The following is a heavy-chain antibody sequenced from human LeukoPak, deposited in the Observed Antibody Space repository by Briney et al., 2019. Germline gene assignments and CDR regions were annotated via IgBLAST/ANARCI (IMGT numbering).Heavy chain of an antibody. CDR3: ARDRMVRGAGGDY. J-gene: IGHJ4*02. V-gene: IGHV3-30*04. D-gene: IGHD3-10*01. Sequence: PGGSLRLSCAASGFTFSSYAMHWVRQAPGKGLEWVAVISYDGSNKYYADSVKGRFTISRDNSKNTLYLQMNSLRAEDTAVYYCARDRMVRGAGGDYWGQGTLVTVSS. CDR2: ISYDGSNK. CDR1: GFTFSSYA.